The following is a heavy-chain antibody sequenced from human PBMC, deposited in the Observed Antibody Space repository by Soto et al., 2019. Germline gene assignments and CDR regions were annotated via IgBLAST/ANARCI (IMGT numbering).Heavy chain of an antibody. D-gene: IGHD3-22*01. CDR3: ARKHYYDRSGYNPSSPYYYYGLDV. J-gene: IGHJ6*02. CDR2: IFYSGIT. V-gene: IGHV4-31*03. Sequence: QVQLQESGPGLVKPSQTLSLTCTVSGDSIGSGGHHWGWIRQHPGKGLEWIGYIFYSGITYYNPSLKSRVAISVDTPNNQFSLKLNSVTAADTAVYYCARKHYYDRSGYNPSSPYYYYGLDVWGQGTTVTVSS. CDR1: GDSIGSGGHH.